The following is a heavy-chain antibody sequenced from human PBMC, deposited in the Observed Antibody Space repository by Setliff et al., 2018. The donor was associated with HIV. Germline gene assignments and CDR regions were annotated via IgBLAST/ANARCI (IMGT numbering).Heavy chain of an antibody. CDR1: GYTFTSYD. D-gene: IGHD2-21*02. Sequence: ASVKVSCKASGYTFTSYDINWVRQATGQGLEWMGWMNPNSGNTGCAQKSQGRVTITRSTSISTAYMELSSLRSEDTAVYYCARVVTGGGNWFDPWGQGTLVTVS. CDR2: MNPNSGNT. CDR3: ARVVTGGGNWFDP. J-gene: IGHJ5*02. V-gene: IGHV1-8*03.